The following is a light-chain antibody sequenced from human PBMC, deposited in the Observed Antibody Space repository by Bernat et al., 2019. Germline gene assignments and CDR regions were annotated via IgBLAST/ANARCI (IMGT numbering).Light chain of an antibody. CDR1: SLRSYY. CDR2: GDN. V-gene: IGLV3-19*01. Sequence: SSEVTQDPAVSVALGQTVSITCQGDSLRSYYATWYQQKPGQAPVLVIYGDNNRPSGTPDRFSGSSTGDTASLTITGAHAEDEADYYCNCRDSSGNHLVFGTGTKVTVL. CDR3: NCRDSSGNHLV. J-gene: IGLJ1*01.